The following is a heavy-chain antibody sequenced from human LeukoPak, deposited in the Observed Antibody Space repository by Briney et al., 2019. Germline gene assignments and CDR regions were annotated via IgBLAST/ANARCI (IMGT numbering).Heavy chain of an antibody. CDR3: ANHDYGDSSGYYYYGMDV. Sequence: PGGSLRLSCAASGSTFSSYAMSWVRQAPGKGLEWVSAISGSGGSTYYADSVKGRFTISRDNSKNTLYLQMNSLRAEDTAVYYCANHDYGDSSGYYYYGMDVWGQGTTVTVSS. J-gene: IGHJ6*02. CDR2: ISGSGGST. CDR1: GSTFSSYA. D-gene: IGHD4-17*01. V-gene: IGHV3-23*01.